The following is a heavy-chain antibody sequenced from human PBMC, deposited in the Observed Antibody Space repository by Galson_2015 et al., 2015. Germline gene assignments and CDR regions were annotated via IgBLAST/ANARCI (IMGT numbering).Heavy chain of an antibody. CDR2: ISAYNGNT. D-gene: IGHD4-17*01. CDR1: GYTFTSYG. J-gene: IGHJ4*02. V-gene: IGHV1-18*01. CDR3: ARDTIYGDQGLTDFDY. Sequence: SCKASGYTFTSYGISWVRQAPGQGLEWMGWISAYNGNTNYAQKLQGRVTMTTDTSTSTAYMELRSLRSDDTAVYYCARDTIYGDQGLTDFDYWGQGTLVTVSS.